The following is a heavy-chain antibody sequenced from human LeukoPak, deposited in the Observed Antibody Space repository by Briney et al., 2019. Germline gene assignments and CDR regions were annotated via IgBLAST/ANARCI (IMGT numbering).Heavy chain of an antibody. V-gene: IGHV1-2*02. J-gene: IGHJ5*02. CDR2: INPNSGGT. CDR1: GYTFTGYY. CDR3: ARAPPTTYYDFWSGYFSGGATQNWFDP. D-gene: IGHD3-3*01. Sequence: ASVKVSCKASGYTFTGYYMHWVRQAPGQGLEWMGWINPNSGGTNYAQKFQGRVTMTRDTSISTAYMELSRLRSDDTAVYYCARAPPTTYYDFWSGYFSGGATQNWFDPWGQGTLVTVSS.